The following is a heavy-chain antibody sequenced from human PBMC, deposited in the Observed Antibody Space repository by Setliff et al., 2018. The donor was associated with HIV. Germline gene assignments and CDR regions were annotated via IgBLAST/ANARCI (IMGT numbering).Heavy chain of an antibody. CDR3: VRDPDYGDFIALDI. J-gene: IGHJ3*02. V-gene: IGHV3-48*03. CDR1: GFTFRSYE. D-gene: IGHD4-17*01. CDR2: ISSSGSTI. Sequence: GGSLRLSCAASGFTFRSYEMNWVRQAPGKGLEWVSYISSSGSTIYYADSVKGRFTISRDNAKNSLYLQMNSLRAEDTAVYYCVRDPDYGDFIALDIWGQGTMVTVSS.